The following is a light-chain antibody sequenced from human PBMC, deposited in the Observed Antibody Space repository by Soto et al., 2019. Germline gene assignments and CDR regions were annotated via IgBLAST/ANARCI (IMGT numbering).Light chain of an antibody. CDR3: QQYNTSPRT. J-gene: IGKJ1*01. V-gene: IGKV3-15*01. Sequence: EIVMTQSPATLSVSPGERATLSCRASQSVSSNLAWYQQKPGQAPRLLIYGASIRATGIPARFSGSGSWTDFTLTISRLEPEDFAVYYCQQYNTSPRTFGQGTKVDIK. CDR1: QSVSSN. CDR2: GAS.